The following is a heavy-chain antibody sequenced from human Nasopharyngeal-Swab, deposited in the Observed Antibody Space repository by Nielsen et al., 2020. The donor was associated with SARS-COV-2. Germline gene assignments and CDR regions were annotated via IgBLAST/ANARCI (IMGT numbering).Heavy chain of an antibody. V-gene: IGHV3-48*03. D-gene: IGHD6-13*01. J-gene: IGHJ1*01. Sequence: GGSLRLSCAASGFTFSSYEMNWVRQAPGKGLEWVSYISSSGSTIYYADSVKGRFTISRDNSKNSIYLQMDRLRVEDTAAYYCARESSAADYWGQGTLVTVSS. CDR3: ARESSAADY. CDR1: GFTFSSYE. CDR2: ISSSGSTI.